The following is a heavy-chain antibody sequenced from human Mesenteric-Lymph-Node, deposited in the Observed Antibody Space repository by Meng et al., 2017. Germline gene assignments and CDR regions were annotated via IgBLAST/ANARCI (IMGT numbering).Heavy chain of an antibody. J-gene: IGHJ5*02. Sequence: SETLSLTCAVSGYSISSGYYWGWIRQPPGKGLEWIGSIYHSGSTYYNPSLKSRVTISVDTSKNQFSLKLSSVTAADTAVYYCARDGDAGDYVSWFDPWGQGTLVTVSS. CDR2: IYHSGST. D-gene: IGHD4-17*01. V-gene: IGHV4-38-2*02. CDR3: ARDGDAGDYVSWFDP. CDR1: GYSISSGYY.